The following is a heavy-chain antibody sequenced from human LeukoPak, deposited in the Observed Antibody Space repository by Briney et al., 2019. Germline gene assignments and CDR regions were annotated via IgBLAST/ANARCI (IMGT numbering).Heavy chain of an antibody. CDR3: ARGLKHHYESSGYYLYNFDC. Sequence: SETLSLTCAVQGGSLSDYYWSWIRQPPGKGLKGIGEINHGGSTNYNPYLKSRVSTSVDTSKNQFSLKLSSVTAADTAVYYCARGLKHHYESSGYYLYNFDCWGQGSLVTVSS. J-gene: IGHJ4*02. CDR2: INHGGST. D-gene: IGHD3-22*01. CDR1: GGSLSDYY. V-gene: IGHV4-34*01.